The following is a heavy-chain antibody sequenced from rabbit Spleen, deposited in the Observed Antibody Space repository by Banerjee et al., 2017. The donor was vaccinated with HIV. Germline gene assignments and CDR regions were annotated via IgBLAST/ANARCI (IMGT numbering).Heavy chain of an antibody. CDR3: ARDSAGREDFNL. CDR2: IDVVKSGTT. Sequence: QEQLVESGGGLVKPEGSLKLSCTASGFSFSNKAVMCWVRQAPGKGLEWIACIDVVKSGTTYYADWAKGRFTISKTSSTTVTLQVTSLTAADTATYFCARDSAGREDFNLWGPGTLVTVS. D-gene: IGHD4-2*01. V-gene: IGHV1S45*01. CDR1: GFSFSNKAV. J-gene: IGHJ4*01.